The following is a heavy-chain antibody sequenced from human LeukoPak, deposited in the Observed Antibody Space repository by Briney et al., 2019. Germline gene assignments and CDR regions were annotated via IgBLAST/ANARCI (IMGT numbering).Heavy chain of an antibody. J-gene: IGHJ5*02. D-gene: IGHD3-10*01. CDR2: VHHTGST. CDR3: ARDWGFGDSEDWFDP. CDR1: GGSISSSSYY. Sequence: SETLSLTCTVSGGSISSSSYYWGWIRQPPGKGLEWIGSVHHTGSTYYNPSLRSRVSISVDKSTNHISLEVTSVTAADTAVYYCARDWGFGDSEDWFDPWGQGTLVTVSS. V-gene: IGHV4-39*07.